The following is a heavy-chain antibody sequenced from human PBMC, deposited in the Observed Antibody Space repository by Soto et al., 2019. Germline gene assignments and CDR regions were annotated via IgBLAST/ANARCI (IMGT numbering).Heavy chain of an antibody. V-gene: IGHV3-23*01. D-gene: IGHD2-2*03. CDR2: ISGSGGST. CDR1: GFTFSSYA. CDR3: AKPPNGYCSSTSCLGDYFDY. J-gene: IGHJ4*02. Sequence: GGSLRLSCAASGFTFSSYAMSWVRQAPGKGLEWVSAISGSGGSTYYADSVKGRFTISRDNSKNTLYLQMNSLRAEDTAVYYCAKPPNGYCSSTSCLGDYFDYWGQGTLVTVSS.